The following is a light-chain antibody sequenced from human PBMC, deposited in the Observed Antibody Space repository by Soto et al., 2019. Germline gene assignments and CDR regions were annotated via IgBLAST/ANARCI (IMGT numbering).Light chain of an antibody. CDR3: CSYAIGSTLV. V-gene: IGLV2-23*01. CDR2: EGS. J-gene: IGLJ2*01. CDR1: SSEVGSYNL. Sequence: QSALTQPASVSGSPGQSITISCTGTSSEVGSYNLVSWYQQLPGKAPKLLIYEGSKRPSGVSNRFSGSKSGNTASLTISGLQAEDEADYYCCSYAIGSTLVFGGGTKLTVL.